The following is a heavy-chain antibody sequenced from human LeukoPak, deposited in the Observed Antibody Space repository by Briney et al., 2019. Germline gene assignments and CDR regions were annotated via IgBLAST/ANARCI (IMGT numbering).Heavy chain of an antibody. CDR1: GFTFDDYA. CDR2: ISRNSGRI. CDR3: AKDRGSGLYYYIMDV. V-gene: IGHV3-9*01. Sequence: GGSLRLSCTASGFTFDDYAMHWVRQAPGKGLEWVSGISRNSGRIDYADSVKGRFTISRDNAKNSLYLQMNSLRAEDTAFYYCAKDRGSGLYYYIMDVWGQGTTVTVSS. J-gene: IGHJ6*02. D-gene: IGHD6-19*01.